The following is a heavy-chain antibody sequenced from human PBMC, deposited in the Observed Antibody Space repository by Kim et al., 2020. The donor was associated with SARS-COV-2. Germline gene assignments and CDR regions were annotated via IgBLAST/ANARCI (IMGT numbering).Heavy chain of an antibody. V-gene: IGHV3-74*01. CDR3: ARGGDVLLWFGEPENYGMDV. Sequence: GGSLRLSCAASGFTFSSYWMHWVRQAPGKGLVWVSRINSDGSSTSYADSVKGRFTISRDNAKNTLDLKMNSLRAEDTAVYYCARGGDVLLWFGEPENYGMDVWGQGTTVTVSS. D-gene: IGHD3-10*01. J-gene: IGHJ6*02. CDR1: GFTFSSYW. CDR2: INSDGSST.